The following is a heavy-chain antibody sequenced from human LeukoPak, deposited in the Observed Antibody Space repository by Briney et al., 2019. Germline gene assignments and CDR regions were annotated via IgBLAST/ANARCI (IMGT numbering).Heavy chain of an antibody. Sequence: GASVTVSFTASGYTFTGYYMHWVRQAPGQGLEWMGWINPNSGGTNYSQKFQGRVTMTRDTSISTAYMELSRLRSDDTAVYYCARDRSMVRGVIIGYWGQGTLVTVSS. V-gene: IGHV1-2*02. CDR2: INPNSGGT. CDR3: ARDRSMVRGVIIGY. CDR1: GYTFTGYY. J-gene: IGHJ4*02. D-gene: IGHD3-10*01.